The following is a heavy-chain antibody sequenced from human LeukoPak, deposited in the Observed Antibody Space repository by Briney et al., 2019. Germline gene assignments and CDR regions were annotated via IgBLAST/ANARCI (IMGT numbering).Heavy chain of an antibody. J-gene: IGHJ4*02. CDR3: ARVWGCSSTSCYEGTFDY. CDR2: ISYDGSNK. D-gene: IGHD2-2*01. CDR1: GFTFSSYA. V-gene: IGHV3-30*04. Sequence: GRSLRLSCAAPGFTFSSYAMHWVRQAPGKGLEWVAVISYDGSNKYYADSVKGRFTISRDNSKNTLYLQMNSLRAEDTAVYYCARVWGCSSTSCYEGTFDYWGQGTLVTVSS.